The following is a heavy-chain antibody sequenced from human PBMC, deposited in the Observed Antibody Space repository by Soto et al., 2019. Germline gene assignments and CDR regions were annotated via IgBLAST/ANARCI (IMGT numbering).Heavy chain of an antibody. CDR3: AKCSARWLQFAWFDP. V-gene: IGHV3-23*01. CDR1: GFTFSSYA. Sequence: PGGSLRLSCAASGFTFSSYAMSWVRQAPGKGLEWVSAISGSGGSTYYADSVKGRFTISRDNSKNTLYLQMNSLRAEDTAVYYCAKCSARWLQFAWFDPWGQGTLVTVSS. J-gene: IGHJ5*02. CDR2: ISGSGGST. D-gene: IGHD3-10*02.